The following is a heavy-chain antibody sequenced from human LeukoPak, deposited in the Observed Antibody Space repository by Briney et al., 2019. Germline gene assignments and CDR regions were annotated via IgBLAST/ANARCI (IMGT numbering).Heavy chain of an antibody. J-gene: IGHJ4*02. D-gene: IGHD1-26*01. CDR2: IIPILGIA. Sequence: SVKVSCKASGGTFSSYAISWVRQAPGQGLEWMGRIIPILGIANYAQKFQGRVTITADKSTSTAYMELSSLRFEDTAVYYCARDQGIVGATTIDYWGQGTLVTVSS. CDR3: ARDQGIVGATTIDY. CDR1: GGTFSSYA. V-gene: IGHV1-69*04.